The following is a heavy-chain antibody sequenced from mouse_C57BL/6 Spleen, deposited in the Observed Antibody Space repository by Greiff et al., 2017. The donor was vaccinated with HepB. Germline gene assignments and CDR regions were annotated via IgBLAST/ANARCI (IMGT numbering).Heavy chain of an antibody. V-gene: IGHV1-5*01. CDR3: TREDYYGSSYGYFDV. J-gene: IGHJ1*03. CDR1: GYTFTSYW. Sequence: VQLQQSGTVLARPGASVKMSCKTSGYTFTSYWMHWVKQRPGQGLEWIGAIYPGNSDTSYNQKFQGKAKLTAVTSASTAYMELSSLTNEDSAVYYCTREDYYGSSYGYFDVWGTGTTVTVSS. D-gene: IGHD1-1*01. CDR2: IYPGNSDT.